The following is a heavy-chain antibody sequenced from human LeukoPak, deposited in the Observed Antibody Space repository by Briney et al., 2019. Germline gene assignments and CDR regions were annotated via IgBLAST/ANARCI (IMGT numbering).Heavy chain of an antibody. CDR3: ARDARLKYCSGGSCFFDP. CDR1: GGSISSSSYY. CDR2: IYYSGST. Sequence: SETLSLTCTVSGGSISSSSYYWGWIRQPPGKGLEWIGSIYYSGSTYYNPSLKSRVTISVDTSKNQFSLKLSSVTAADTAVYYCARDARLKYCSGGSCFFDPWGQGTLVTVSS. V-gene: IGHV4-39*07. J-gene: IGHJ5*02. D-gene: IGHD2-15*01.